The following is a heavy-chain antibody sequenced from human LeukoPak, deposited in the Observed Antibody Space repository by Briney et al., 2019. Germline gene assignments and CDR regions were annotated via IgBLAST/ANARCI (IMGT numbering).Heavy chain of an antibody. V-gene: IGHV4-34*01. J-gene: IGHJ4*02. CDR1: GGSFSGYY. CDR2: INHTGST. Sequence: SETPSLTCAVYGGSFSGYYWSWIRQPPEKGLEWIGEINHTGSTNYKSSLKSRVTISVDTSKNQFSLKLSSVTAADTAVYYCARSIISNAAMNSWGQGTLVTVSS. D-gene: IGHD5-18*01. CDR3: ARSIISNAAMNS.